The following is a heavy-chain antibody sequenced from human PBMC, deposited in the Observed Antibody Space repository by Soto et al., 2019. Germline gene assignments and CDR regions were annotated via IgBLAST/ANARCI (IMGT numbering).Heavy chain of an antibody. CDR1: GGTVSSYA. J-gene: IGHJ6*02. D-gene: IGHD3-10*01. CDR2: IIPIFGTA. Sequence: QVQLVQSGAEVKKPGSSVKVSCKASGGTVSSYAISWVRQVPGQGLEWMGGIIPIFGTADYAQKFQGRVTITADESTSTAYMELSSLRSEDTAMYYCARSGARPGDYYYGMDVWGQGTTVTVSS. CDR3: ARSGARPGDYYYGMDV. V-gene: IGHV1-69*12.